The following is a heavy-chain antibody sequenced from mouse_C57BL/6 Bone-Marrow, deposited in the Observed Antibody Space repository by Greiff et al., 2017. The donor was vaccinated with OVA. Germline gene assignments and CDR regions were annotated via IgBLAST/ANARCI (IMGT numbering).Heavy chain of an antibody. CDR2: IYPRSGNT. CDR3: AEFPYYYGSSYVWYFDV. Sequence: QVPLQQSGAELARPGASVKLSCQASGYTFTSYGISWVKQRTGQGLEWIGEIYPRSGNTYYNEKFKGKATLTADKASSTAYMELRSLTSEDSAVYFCAEFPYYYGSSYVWYFDVWGTGPRSPSPQ. CDR1: GYTFTSYG. J-gene: IGHJ1*03. V-gene: IGHV1-81*01. D-gene: IGHD1-1*01.